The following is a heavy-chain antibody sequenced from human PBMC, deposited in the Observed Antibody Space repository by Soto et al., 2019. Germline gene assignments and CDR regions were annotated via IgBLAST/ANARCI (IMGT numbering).Heavy chain of an antibody. CDR2: IYYSGST. D-gene: IGHD6-13*01. V-gene: IGHV4-30-4*01. CDR1: GGSISSGDYY. Sequence: PSETLSLTCTVSGGSISSGDYYWSWIRQPPGKGLEWIGYIYYSGSTYYNPSLKSRVTISVDTSKNQFSLKLSSVTAADTAVYYCARQIAAAGTGWFDPWGQGTLVTVSS. CDR3: ARQIAAAGTGWFDP. J-gene: IGHJ5*02.